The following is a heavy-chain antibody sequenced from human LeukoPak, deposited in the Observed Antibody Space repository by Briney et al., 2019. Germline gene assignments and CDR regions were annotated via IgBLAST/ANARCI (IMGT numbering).Heavy chain of an antibody. V-gene: IGHV1-2*02. D-gene: IGHD6-19*01. Sequence: ASVKVSCKVSGYTFTGYYMHWVRQAPGQGLEWMGWINPNSGGTNYAQKFQGRVTMTRDTSISTAYMELSRLRSDDTAVYYCARMQWLTTTYFDYWGQGTLVTVSS. CDR1: GYTFTGYY. CDR2: INPNSGGT. CDR3: ARMQWLTTTYFDY. J-gene: IGHJ4*02.